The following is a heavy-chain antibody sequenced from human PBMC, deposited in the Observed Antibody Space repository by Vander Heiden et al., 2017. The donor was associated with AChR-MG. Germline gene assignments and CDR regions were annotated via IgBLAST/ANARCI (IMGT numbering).Heavy chain of an antibody. D-gene: IGHD5-12*01. CDR3: ARDKGYSGYEIVFGYYYYMDV. Sequence: EVQLVESGGGLVKPGGSLRLSCAASGFTFSSSSMNWARQAPGKGLEWVSCISSSSSYIYYADSVKGRFTVSRDNAKNSLYLQMNSLRAEDTAVYYCARDKGYSGYEIVFGYYYYMDVWGKGTTVTVSS. V-gene: IGHV3-21*01. J-gene: IGHJ6*03. CDR1: GFTFSSSS. CDR2: ISSSSSYI.